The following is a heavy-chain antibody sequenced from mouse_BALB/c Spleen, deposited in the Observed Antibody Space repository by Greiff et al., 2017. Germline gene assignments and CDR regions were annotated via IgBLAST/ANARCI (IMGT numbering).Heavy chain of an antibody. J-gene: IGHJ4*01. Sequence: VQLQQSGAELVKPGASVKLSCTASGFNIKDTYMHWVKQRPEQGLEWIGRIDPANGNTKYDPKFQGKATITADTSSNTAYLQLSSLTSEDTAVYYCASTMITTRAMDYWGQGTSVTVSS. D-gene: IGHD2-4*01. CDR3: ASTMITTRAMDY. CDR2: IDPANGNT. CDR1: GFNIKDTY. V-gene: IGHV14-3*02.